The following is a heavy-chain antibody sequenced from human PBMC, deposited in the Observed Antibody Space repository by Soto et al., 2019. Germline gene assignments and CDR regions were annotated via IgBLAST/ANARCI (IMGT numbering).Heavy chain of an antibody. J-gene: IGHJ4*02. CDR3: ARASSGYWVY. D-gene: IGHD3-22*01. Sequence: SETLSLTCTVSGGSISSYYWSWIRQPPGKGLEWIGYIYYIGSTNYNPSLKCRVTISVDTSKNQFSLKLSSVTAADTAVYYCARASSGYWVYWGQGTLVTVSS. CDR1: GGSISSYY. V-gene: IGHV4-59*13. CDR2: IYYIGST.